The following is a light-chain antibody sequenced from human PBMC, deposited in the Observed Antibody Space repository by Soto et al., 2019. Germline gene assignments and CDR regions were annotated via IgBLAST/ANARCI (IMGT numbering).Light chain of an antibody. CDR3: RQYGSSPWT. J-gene: IGKJ1*01. Sequence: EIVLTQSPCTLSLSPGERATLSCRASQSVSSSYLAWYQQKPGQAPRLLIYVASSRAPGIPDRFSGSGSGTDLTLTISRLEHEDCAVYYCRQYGSSPWTFGQGTKVEIK. V-gene: IGKV3-20*01. CDR2: VAS. CDR1: QSVSSSY.